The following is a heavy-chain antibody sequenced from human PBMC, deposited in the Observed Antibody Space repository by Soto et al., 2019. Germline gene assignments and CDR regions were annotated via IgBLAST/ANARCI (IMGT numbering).Heavy chain of an antibody. CDR1: GYTFYSHS. CDR2: INADYGNT. V-gene: IGHV1-18*01. CDR3: ARCIQGDYYYGLDV. J-gene: IGHJ6*02. D-gene: IGHD5-18*01. Sequence: ASVKVSCKASGYTFYSHSISWVRQAPGQGLEWMGRINADYGNTQYAQKFRGRVTMTTDTSTTTVYMELTNLRSDDTAVYYCARCIQGDYYYGLDVWGQGTTVTVSS.